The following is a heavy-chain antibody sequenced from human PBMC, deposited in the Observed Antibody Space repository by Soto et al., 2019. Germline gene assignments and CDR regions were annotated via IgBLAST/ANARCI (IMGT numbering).Heavy chain of an antibody. CDR1: GYSFTSYW. J-gene: IGHJ4*02. Sequence: GESLKISCKGSGYSFTSYWIGWVRQTPGKGLEWMGIIYPGDSDTRYSPSFQGQVTISADKSINTAYLQWSSLKASDAAMYYCARRYYYDSSDYYPFDYWGQGTLVTAPQ. V-gene: IGHV5-51*01. D-gene: IGHD3-22*01. CDR2: IYPGDSDT. CDR3: ARRYYYDSSDYYPFDY.